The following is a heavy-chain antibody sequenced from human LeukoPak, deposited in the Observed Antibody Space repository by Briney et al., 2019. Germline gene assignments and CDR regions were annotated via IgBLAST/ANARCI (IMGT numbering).Heavy chain of an antibody. V-gene: IGHV3-7*01. Sequence: GGSLRLSCVASGFTFSSYWMSWVRQAPGKGLEWVANIEQDGSEKYYVDSVKGRFTISRDNAKNSLYLQMNSLRAEDTAVYYCARDTGGGYSCYDCWGQGTLVTVSS. J-gene: IGHJ4*02. D-gene: IGHD5-18*01. CDR3: ARDTGGGYSCYDC. CDR1: GFTFSSYW. CDR2: IEQDGSEK.